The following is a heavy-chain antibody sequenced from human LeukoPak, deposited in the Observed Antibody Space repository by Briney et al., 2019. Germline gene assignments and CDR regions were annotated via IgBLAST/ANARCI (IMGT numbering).Heavy chain of an antibody. Sequence: QPGGSLRLSCVVSGFSITKHWMSWVRQAPGEGPEWVAVISYDGSNKYYADSVKGRFTISRDNSKNTLYLQMNSLRAEDTAVYYCAKDWSWAVGIELLSAYYFDYWGQGTLVTVSS. D-gene: IGHD3-10*01. CDR2: ISYDGSNK. V-gene: IGHV3-30*18. J-gene: IGHJ4*02. CDR1: GFSITKHW. CDR3: AKDWSWAVGIELLSAYYFDY.